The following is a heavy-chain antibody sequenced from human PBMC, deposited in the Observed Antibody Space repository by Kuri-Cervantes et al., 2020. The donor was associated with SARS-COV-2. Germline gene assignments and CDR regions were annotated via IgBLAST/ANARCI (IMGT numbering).Heavy chain of an antibody. CDR2: IYHSGST. CDR1: GYSISSGYY. Sequence: SQTLSLTCAVSGYSISSGYYWGWIRQPPGKGLEWIGSIYHSGSTYYNPSLKSRVTISVDTSKNQFSLKLSSVTAADTAVYYCARGNWELRNWYFDLWGRGTLVTVSS. D-gene: IGHD1-26*01. J-gene: IGHJ2*01. CDR3: ARGNWELRNWYFDL. V-gene: IGHV4-38-2*01.